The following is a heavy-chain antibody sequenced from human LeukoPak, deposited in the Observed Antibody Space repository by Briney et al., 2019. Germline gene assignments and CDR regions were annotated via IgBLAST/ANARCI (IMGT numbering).Heavy chain of an antibody. J-gene: IGHJ6*03. CDR3: ARETRTGDYYHYYYMDV. D-gene: IGHD7-27*01. CDR2: IYYSGST. V-gene: IGHV4-59*01. Sequence: SETLSLTCTVSGGSISSYYWSWIRQPPGKGLEWIGYIYYSGSTNYKPSLKSRVTISVETSKNQFSLKLRSVTAADTAVYYCARETRTGDYYHYYYMDVWGKGTTVTVS. CDR1: GGSISSYY.